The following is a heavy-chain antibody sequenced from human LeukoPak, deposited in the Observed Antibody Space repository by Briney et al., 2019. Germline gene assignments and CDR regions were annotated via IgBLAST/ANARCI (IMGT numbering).Heavy chain of an antibody. CDR3: RLRLDY. V-gene: IGHV3-7*01. CDR2: INQDGSQK. CDR1: GLTFSSFW. J-gene: IGHJ4*02. Sequence: GGSLRLSCAASGLTFSSFWMYWVRQAPGKGLEWVANINQDGSQKHYVGSVKGRFTISRDNAQNSLYLQMNSLRAEDTAVYYCRLRLDYWGQGVLVTVSS. D-gene: IGHD5-12*01.